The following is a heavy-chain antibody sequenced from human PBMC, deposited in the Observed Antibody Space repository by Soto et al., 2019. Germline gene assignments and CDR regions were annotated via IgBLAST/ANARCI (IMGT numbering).Heavy chain of an antibody. J-gene: IGHJ4*02. Sequence: EASVKVSCKASGGTFSSYAISWLRQAPGQGLEWMGGIIPIFGTANYAQKFQGRVTITADESTSTAYMELSSLRSEDTAVYYCARAPLIVGATIGGADYWGQGTLVTVSS. CDR2: IIPIFGTA. V-gene: IGHV1-69*13. CDR3: ARAPLIVGATIGGADY. D-gene: IGHD1-26*01. CDR1: GGTFSSYA.